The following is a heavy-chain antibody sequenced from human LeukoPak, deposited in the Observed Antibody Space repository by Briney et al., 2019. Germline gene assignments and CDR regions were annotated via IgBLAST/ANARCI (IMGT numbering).Heavy chain of an antibody. Sequence: GGSLRLSCAASGFTFSTYTIHWVRQAPGKGLEWVAVISYDKRNEYYADSVKGRFTGSRDNAKNTLYLQMNSLIAEDTAVYYCAREYFSGWYDYWGQGTLVTVSS. CDR2: ISYDKRNE. D-gene: IGHD6-19*01. CDR3: AREYFSGWYDY. J-gene: IGHJ4*02. V-gene: IGHV3-30*04. CDR1: GFTFSTYT.